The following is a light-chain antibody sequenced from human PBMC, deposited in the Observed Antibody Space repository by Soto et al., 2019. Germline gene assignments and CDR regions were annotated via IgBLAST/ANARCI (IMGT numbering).Light chain of an antibody. CDR1: QSISSW. CDR3: QQYNSYST. Sequence: DTQMTQSPSTLSASVGDRVTITCRASQSISSWLAWYQQKPGKAPKLLIYKASNLESGVPSRFSGSGSGTEFTLTISSLQPDDFATYYCQQYNSYSTFGQGTKVDI. J-gene: IGKJ1*01. CDR2: KAS. V-gene: IGKV1-5*03.